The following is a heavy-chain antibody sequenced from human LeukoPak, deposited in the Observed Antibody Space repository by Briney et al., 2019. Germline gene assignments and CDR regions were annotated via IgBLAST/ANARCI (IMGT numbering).Heavy chain of an antibody. CDR2: INTNTGNP. Sequence: GASVKVSCKASGYTFISYAMNWVRQAPGQGLEWMGWINTNTGNPTYAQGFTGRFVFSLDTSVSTAYLQISSLKAEDTAVYYCARGRFKLGRDYGGDYDYYYGMDVWGQGTTVTVSS. CDR1: GYTFISYA. J-gene: IGHJ6*02. D-gene: IGHD4-23*01. CDR3: ARGRFKLGRDYGGDYDYYYGMDV. V-gene: IGHV7-4-1*02.